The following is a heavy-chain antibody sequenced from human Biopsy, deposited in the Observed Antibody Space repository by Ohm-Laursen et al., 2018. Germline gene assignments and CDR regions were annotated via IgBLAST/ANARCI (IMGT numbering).Heavy chain of an antibody. CDR1: GGSFTGHY. D-gene: IGHD4-23*01. CDR2: ISHTGYT. V-gene: IGHV4-59*11. J-gene: IGHJ1*01. Sequence: GTLSLTCTVSGGSFTGHYWTWIRQPPGKGLEWIGHISHTGYTSYKSSLKSRVTISLNTSRKHFSLRLTSLAAADTAVYYCARGSNEYGGLYFPHWGQGTLVTVSS. CDR3: ARGSNEYGGLYFPH.